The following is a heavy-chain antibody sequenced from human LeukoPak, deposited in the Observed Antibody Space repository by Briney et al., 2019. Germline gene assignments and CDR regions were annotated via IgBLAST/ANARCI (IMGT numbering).Heavy chain of an antibody. D-gene: IGHD4-11*01. CDR1: GFSFSSHG. CDR3: ARETYSLADV. Sequence: PGGSLRLSCAASGFSFSSHGMHWVRQAPGKGLEWEGVTWFDDSYQHYAGSVRGRFTISRDNSKNTVYLQMNSLRAEDTAVYYCARETYSLADVWGQGTTVIVSS. CDR2: TWFDDSYQ. V-gene: IGHV3-33*01. J-gene: IGHJ6*02.